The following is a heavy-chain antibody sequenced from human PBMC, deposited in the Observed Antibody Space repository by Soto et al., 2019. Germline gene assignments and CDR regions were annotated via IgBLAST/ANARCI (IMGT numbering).Heavy chain of an antibody. V-gene: IGHV3-23*01. CDR2: ISGSGDST. CDR1: GSTFSSYA. Sequence: PGGSLRLSCAASGSTFSSYAMSWVRQAPGKGLEWVSVISGSGDSTYYADSVKGRFTISRDNSKNTLYLQMNSLRAEDTAVYYCTRARAGVPAAMDYYYYYGMDVWGQGTTVTVSS. CDR3: TRARAGVPAAMDYYYYYGMDV. J-gene: IGHJ6*02. D-gene: IGHD2-2*01.